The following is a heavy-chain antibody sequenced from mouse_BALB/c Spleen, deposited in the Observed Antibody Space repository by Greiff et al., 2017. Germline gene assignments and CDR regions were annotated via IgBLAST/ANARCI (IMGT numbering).Heavy chain of an antibody. CDR1: GYTFSSYW. CDR3: AREGYGNWFAY. J-gene: IGHJ3*01. V-gene: IGHV1-9*01. D-gene: IGHD2-10*02. CDR2: ILPGSGST. Sequence: VKLMESGAELMKAGASVKISCKATGYTFSSYWIEWVKQRPGHGLEWIGEILPGSGSTNYNEKFKGKATFTADTSSNTAYMQLSSLTSEDSAVYYCAREGYGNWFAYWGQGTLVTVSA.